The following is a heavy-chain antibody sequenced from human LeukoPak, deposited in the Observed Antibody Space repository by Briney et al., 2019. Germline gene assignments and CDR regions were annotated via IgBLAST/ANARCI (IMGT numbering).Heavy chain of an antibody. CDR2: INHSGST. J-gene: IGHJ4*02. D-gene: IGHD2-2*01. Sequence: PSETLSLTCAVYGGSFSGYYWSWIRQPPGKGLEWIGEINHSGSTNYNPSLKSRVTISVDTSKNQFSLKLSSVTAADTAVYYCARGNLEFDQLRRGVDYWGQGTLVTVSS. CDR1: GGSFSGYY. V-gene: IGHV4-34*01. CDR3: ARGNLEFDQLRRGVDY.